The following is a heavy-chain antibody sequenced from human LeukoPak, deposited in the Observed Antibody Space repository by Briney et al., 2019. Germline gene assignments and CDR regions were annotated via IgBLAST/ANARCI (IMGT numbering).Heavy chain of an antibody. CDR1: GFTFSSYA. CDR3: ARDSSRYSSSWCLSY. CDR2: ISYDGSNK. D-gene: IGHD6-13*01. V-gene: IGHV3-30*04. Sequence: GGSLRLSCAASGFTFSSYAMHWVCQAPGKGLEWVAVISYDGSNKYYADSVKGRLTISRDNSKNTLYLQMNSLRAEDTAVYYCARDSSRYSSSWCLSYWGQGTLVTVSS. J-gene: IGHJ4*02.